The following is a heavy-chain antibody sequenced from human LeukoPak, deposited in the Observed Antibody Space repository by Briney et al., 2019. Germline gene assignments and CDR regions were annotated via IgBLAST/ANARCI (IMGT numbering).Heavy chain of an antibody. J-gene: IGHJ4*02. CDR3: ARGPSSHYSDYFYFDY. CDR2: IYTSGSI. Sequence: SETLSLTCTVSGGSISSYYWSWIRQPAGKGLEWIGRIYTSGSINYNPSLKSRVTMSIDTSKNQFSLKLTSVTAADTAVYYCARGPSSHYSDYFYFDYWGQGTLVTVSS. D-gene: IGHD4-11*01. V-gene: IGHV4-4*07. CDR1: GGSISSYY.